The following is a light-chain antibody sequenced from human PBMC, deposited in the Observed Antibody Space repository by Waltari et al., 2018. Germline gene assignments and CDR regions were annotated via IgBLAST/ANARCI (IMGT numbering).Light chain of an antibody. Sequence: QSALTQPPSASGSPGQSVTISCTCTSSDVGGYHYVSWYQHHPGKAPKFMIYEVSKRPSGVPDRFSGSKSGNTASLTVSGLQAEDEADYYCSSYAGSNTWVFGGGTKLTVL. CDR2: EVS. CDR1: SSDVGGYHY. J-gene: IGLJ3*02. CDR3: SSYAGSNTWV. V-gene: IGLV2-8*01.